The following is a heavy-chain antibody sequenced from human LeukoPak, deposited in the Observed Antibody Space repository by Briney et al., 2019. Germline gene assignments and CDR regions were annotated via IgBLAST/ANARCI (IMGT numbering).Heavy chain of an antibody. CDR1: GYPFTSFE. J-gene: IGHJ6*03. V-gene: IGHV1-8*01. CDR2: MKPDSGNS. CDR3: ARGTFDYDVVTGIHYYYMDV. Sequence: ASVKVSCKASGYPFTSFEINWVRQATGEGLEWMGWMKPDSGNSAFAQKFRDRVTLSGNSSINTAYMEVSNLGSDDTAVYFCARGTFDYDVVTGIHYYYMDVWGTGTTVTVSS. D-gene: IGHD3-9*01.